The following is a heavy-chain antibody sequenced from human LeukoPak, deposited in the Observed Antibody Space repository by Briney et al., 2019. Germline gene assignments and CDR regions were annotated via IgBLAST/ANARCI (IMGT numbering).Heavy chain of an antibody. CDR1: GFSLSAPPVA. D-gene: IGHD1-7*01. CDR2: TYWGDDK. J-gene: IGHJ5*02. Sequence: SGPTLVKPTQTLTLTCTFSGFSLSAPPVAVGWIRQPPGKALEFLALTYWGDDKRFSSSLRSRLTITSDASKNQVVLTVANLDPVDTATYYCAHKPAQKNYFDPWGQGTLVTVSS. V-gene: IGHV2-5*02. CDR3: AHKPAQKNYFDP.